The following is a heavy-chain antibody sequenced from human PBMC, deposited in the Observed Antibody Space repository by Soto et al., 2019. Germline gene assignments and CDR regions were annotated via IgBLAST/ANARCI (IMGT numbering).Heavy chain of an antibody. CDR1: GGSISSGCYY. V-gene: IGHV4-31*03. J-gene: IGHJ4*02. CDR3: AGEPLT. CDR2: IYYSGGT. Sequence: QVQLQESGPGLVKPSQTLSLTCTVSGGSISSGCYYWNWIRQHPGKGLEWIGYIYYSGGTYYNPSLKSRVTISVDTSTNKFSLKLSSVTAADTAVYYCAGEPLTWGQGTLVTVSS.